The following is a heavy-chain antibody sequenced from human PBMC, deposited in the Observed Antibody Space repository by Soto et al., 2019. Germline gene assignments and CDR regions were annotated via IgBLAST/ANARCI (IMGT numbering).Heavy chain of an antibody. V-gene: IGHV4-30-2*01. D-gene: IGHD3-16*02. J-gene: IGHJ5*02. CDR1: GGSISSGGYS. CDR3: ARTRIMITFGGVIVPSNWFDP. CDR2: IYHSGST. Sequence: QLQLQESGSGLVKPSQTLSLTCAVSGGSISSGGYSWSWIRQPPGKGLEWIGYIYHSGSTYYNPSLKSRVTISVDRSKNQFSLKLSSVTAADTAVYYCARTRIMITFGGVIVPSNWFDPWGQGTLVTVSS.